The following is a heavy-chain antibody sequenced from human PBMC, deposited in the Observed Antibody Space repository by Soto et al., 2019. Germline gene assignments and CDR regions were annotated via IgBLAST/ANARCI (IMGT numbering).Heavy chain of an antibody. Sequence: QVQLVQSGAEVKKPGSSVKVSCKASGGIFSTYAISWLRQAPGQGLECMGGIIPIFGTPNYAQKFQGRVTITADESTTTAYLEVTRLRADDTAVYYCARDRDDYGSGNYYNRIDFWGQGTLVTVSS. CDR3: ARDRDDYGSGNYYNRIDF. D-gene: IGHD3-10*01. CDR2: IIPIFGTP. CDR1: GGIFSTYA. J-gene: IGHJ4*02. V-gene: IGHV1-69*01.